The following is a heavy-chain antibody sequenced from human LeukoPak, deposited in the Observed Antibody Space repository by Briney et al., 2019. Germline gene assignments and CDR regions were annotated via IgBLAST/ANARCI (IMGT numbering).Heavy chain of an antibody. Sequence: PGGSLRLSCAASGFTFSSYSMNWVRQAPGKGLEWVSYISSSSSTIYYADSVKGRFTISRDNAKNSLYLQMNSLRAEDTAVYYCARSPSTSHMDVWGKGTTVTVSS. CDR3: ARSPSTSHMDV. V-gene: IGHV3-48*01. CDR2: ISSSSSTI. CDR1: GFTFSSYS. J-gene: IGHJ6*03. D-gene: IGHD2-2*01.